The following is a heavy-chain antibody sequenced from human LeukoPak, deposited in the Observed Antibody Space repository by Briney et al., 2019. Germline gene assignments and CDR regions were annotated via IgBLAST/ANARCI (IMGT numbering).Heavy chain of an antibody. Sequence: SQTLSLTCAISGDSVSSNSAAWNWIRQSPLRGLEWLGRTYYRSKWYNDYTVSVKTRIIIKPDTSKNQFSLQVNSVTPEDTAVYYCARGYGRGMDVWGQGTTVTVSS. CDR1: GDSVSSNSAA. D-gene: IGHD1-26*01. J-gene: IGHJ6*02. CDR2: TYYRSKWYN. CDR3: ARGYGRGMDV. V-gene: IGHV6-1*01.